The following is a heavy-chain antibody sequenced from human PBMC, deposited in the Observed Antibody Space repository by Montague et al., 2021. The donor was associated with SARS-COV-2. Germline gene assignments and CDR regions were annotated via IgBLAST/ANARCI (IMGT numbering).Heavy chain of an antibody. CDR1: GGSISSSSYY. CDR2: IYYSGST. V-gene: IGHV4-39*01. CDR3: AGHLKVSYYITATGAHDY. D-gene: IGHD7-27*01. Sequence: SETLSLTCTVSGGSISSSSYYWGWIRQPPGKGLEWIGSIYYSGSTYYNPSLKSRVTISVDTSKNQFSLKLSSATAADTAVYYCAGHLKVSYYITATGAHDYWGQGTLVTVSS. J-gene: IGHJ4*02.